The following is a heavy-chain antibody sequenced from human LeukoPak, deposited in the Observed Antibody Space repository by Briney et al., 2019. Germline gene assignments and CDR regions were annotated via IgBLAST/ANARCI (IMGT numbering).Heavy chain of an antibody. D-gene: IGHD2/OR15-2a*01. CDR1: GGSISSGDYY. CDR3: ARHFFVGAEDAFDI. CDR2: IYYSGST. J-gene: IGHJ3*02. V-gene: IGHV4-61*08. Sequence: SQTLSLTCTVSGGSISSGDYYWSWIRQPPGKGLEWIGYIYYSGSTKYDPSLKSRVTISVDTSKNQFSLKLSSVTAADTAVYYCARHFFVGAEDAFDIWGQGTMVTVSS.